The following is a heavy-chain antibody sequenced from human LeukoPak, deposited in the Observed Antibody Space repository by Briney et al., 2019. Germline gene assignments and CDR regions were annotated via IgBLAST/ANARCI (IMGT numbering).Heavy chain of an antibody. CDR1: GFTFSSYA. J-gene: IGHJ4*02. Sequence: GGSLRLSCAASGFTFSSYAVSWVRQAPGKGLEWVSAISGSGGSTYYADSVKGRFTISRDNSKNTLYLQMNSLRAEDTAVYYCAKGGSRDYYDSSGYQYGYYFDYWGQGTLVTVSS. D-gene: IGHD3-22*01. CDR3: AKGGSRDYYDSSGYQYGYYFDY. V-gene: IGHV3-23*01. CDR2: ISGSGGST.